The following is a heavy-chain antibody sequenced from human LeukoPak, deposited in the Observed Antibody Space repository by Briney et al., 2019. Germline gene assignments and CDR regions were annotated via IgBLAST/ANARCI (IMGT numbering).Heavy chain of an antibody. CDR2: IYYSGST. J-gene: IGHJ4*02. V-gene: IGHV4-39*07. Sequence: PSETLSLTCTVSGGSISSSSYYWGWIRQPPGTGLEWIGSIYYSGSTYYNPSLKSRVTISVDTSKNQFSLKLSSVTAADTAVYYCAREDTAMVIDWGQGTLVTVSS. D-gene: IGHD5-18*01. CDR1: GGSISSSSYY. CDR3: AREDTAMVID.